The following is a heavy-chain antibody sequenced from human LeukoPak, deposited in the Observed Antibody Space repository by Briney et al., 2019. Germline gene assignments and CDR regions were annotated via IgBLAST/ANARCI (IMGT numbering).Heavy chain of an antibody. V-gene: IGHV1-2*02. CDR2: INPKSGGT. J-gene: IGHJ4*02. D-gene: IGHD3-10*01. Sequence: GASVKVSCKASGYTLNEYFIHWVRQAPGQGLEWMGWINPKSGGTKYAQKFQGRVTMTWDISITTTYLEVTGLRSDDAAVYYCARAAGEYHPFDNWGQGTLVTVSS. CDR1: GYTLNEYF. CDR3: ARAAGEYHPFDN.